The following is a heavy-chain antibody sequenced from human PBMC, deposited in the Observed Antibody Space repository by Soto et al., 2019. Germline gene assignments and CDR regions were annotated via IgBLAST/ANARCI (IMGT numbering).Heavy chain of an antibody. D-gene: IGHD1-1*01. V-gene: IGHV3-23*04. CDR3: AKDLGGTTGY. CDR1: GFSFSRYG. Sequence: EVQVVESGGGLVQPGGSLRLSCAASGFSFSRYGMSWVRQAPGKGLEWVSTLSISGGSTYYADSVKGRFTISEDNSKNTLYLEMNSLRAEDTAVYYCAKDLGGTTGYWGQGTLVTVSS. J-gene: IGHJ4*02. CDR2: LSISGGST.